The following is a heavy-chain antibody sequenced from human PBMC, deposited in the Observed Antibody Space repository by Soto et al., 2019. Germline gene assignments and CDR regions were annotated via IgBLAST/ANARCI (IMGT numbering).Heavy chain of an antibody. V-gene: IGHV4-59*01. CDR3: ARARKGIAAYIDY. J-gene: IGHJ4*02. D-gene: IGHD6-13*01. CDR2: IYYSGST. Sequence: SETLSLTCTVSGGSISSYYWSWIRQPPGKGLEWIGHIYYSGSTNYNPSLKSRVTISVDTSKNQFSLKLSSVTAADTAVYYCARARKGIAAYIDYWGQGTLVTVSS. CDR1: GGSISSYY.